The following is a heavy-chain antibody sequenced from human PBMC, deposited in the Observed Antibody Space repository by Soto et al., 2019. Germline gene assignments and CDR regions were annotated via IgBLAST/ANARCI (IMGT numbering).Heavy chain of an antibody. CDR3: ASGPAFYYDSSGYIRGGYFDY. CDR1: GDSVSSNSAA. J-gene: IGHJ4*02. Sequence: SQTLSLTCVISGDSVSSNSAAWNWIRQSPSRGLEWLGRTYYRSKWYNDYAVSVKSRITINPDTSKNQFSLQLNSVTPEDTAVYYCASGPAFYYDSSGYIRGGYFDYWGQGTLVTVSS. V-gene: IGHV6-1*01. D-gene: IGHD3-22*01. CDR2: TYYRSKWYN.